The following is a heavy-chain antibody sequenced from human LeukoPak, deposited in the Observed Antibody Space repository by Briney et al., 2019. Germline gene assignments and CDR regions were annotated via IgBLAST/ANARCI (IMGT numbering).Heavy chain of an antibody. D-gene: IGHD3-3*01. CDR3: ARSRITIFGVVQNWFDP. CDR1: GYTFTSYG. V-gene: IGHV1-18*01. Sequence: GASVKVSCKASGYTFTSYGISWVRQAPGQGLEWMGWISAYNGNTNYAQKLQGRVTMTTDTSTSTAYMELRSLRSDDTAVYYCARSRITIFGVVQNWFDPWGQGTLVTVSS. J-gene: IGHJ5*02. CDR2: ISAYNGNT.